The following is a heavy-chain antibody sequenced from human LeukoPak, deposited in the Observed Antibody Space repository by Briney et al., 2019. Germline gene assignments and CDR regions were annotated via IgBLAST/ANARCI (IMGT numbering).Heavy chain of an antibody. CDR2: INHSGST. CDR3: ARVKGSVGATIDAFDI. Sequence: PSETLSLTCAVYGGSFSGYYWSWIRQPPGKGLEGIGEINHSGSTNYNPSLKSRVTISVDTSKNQFSLKLSSVTAADTAVYYCARVKGSVGATIDAFDIWGQGTMVTVSS. J-gene: IGHJ3*02. D-gene: IGHD1-26*01. V-gene: IGHV4-34*01. CDR1: GGSFSGYY.